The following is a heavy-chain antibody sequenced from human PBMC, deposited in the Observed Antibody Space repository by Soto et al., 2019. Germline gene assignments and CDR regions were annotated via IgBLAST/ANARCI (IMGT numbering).Heavy chain of an antibody. J-gene: IGHJ4*02. V-gene: IGHV3-23*01. CDR3: AKDPDAPPYSSGCACSNY. CDR2: VSGSGGST. CDR1: GFTFISYG. D-gene: IGHD6-19*01. Sequence: GGSLRLSCAASGFTFISYGMSWVRQAPGKGLEWVSAVSGSGGSTYYADSVKGRFTISRDNSKNTLYLQMNSLRAEDTAVYYCAKDPDAPPYSSGCACSNYWGQGTLVTVSS.